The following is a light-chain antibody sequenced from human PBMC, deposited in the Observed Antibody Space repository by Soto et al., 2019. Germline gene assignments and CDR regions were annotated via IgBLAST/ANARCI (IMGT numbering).Light chain of an antibody. V-gene: IGKV1-5*03. CDR1: QTIFTW. CDR3: QQYFSYPET. J-gene: IGKJ1*01. CDR2: KGS. Sequence: DIQMTQSPSTLSASVGDRVTITCRASQTIFTWLAWYQQKPGKAPHLLIYKGSSLKSGVPSRFSGSGSGTQFTLTISRLQPDDFATYDCQQYFSYPETFGQGTKVEIK.